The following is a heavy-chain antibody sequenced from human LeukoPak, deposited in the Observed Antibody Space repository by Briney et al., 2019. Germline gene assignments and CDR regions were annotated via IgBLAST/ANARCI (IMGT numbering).Heavy chain of an antibody. CDR2: IYYSGST. V-gene: IGHV4-59*08. CDR3: ARGPGIRSQNWFDP. Sequence: SETLSLTCTVSGGSISSYYWSWIRQPPGKGLEWIGYIYYSGSTNYNPSLKSRVTISVDTSKNQFSLKLSSVTAADTAVYYCARGPGIRSQNWFDPWGQGTLVTVSS. D-gene: IGHD3-10*01. CDR1: GGSISSYY. J-gene: IGHJ5*02.